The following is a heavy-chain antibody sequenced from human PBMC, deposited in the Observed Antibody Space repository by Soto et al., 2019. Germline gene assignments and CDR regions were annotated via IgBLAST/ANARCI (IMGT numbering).Heavy chain of an antibody. J-gene: IGHJ4*02. CDR1: GFTFSNYS. V-gene: IGHV3-30-3*01. CDR3: ARFDY. CDR2: ASYDGSNK. Sequence: QVQLVESGGGVVQPGRSLRLSCAASGFTFSNYSMHWVRQAPGKGLEWVAVASYDGSNKYYADSVKGRFTISRDNSKNTLYLQMNSLIAEDTAVYYCARFDYWGQGALVTVSS.